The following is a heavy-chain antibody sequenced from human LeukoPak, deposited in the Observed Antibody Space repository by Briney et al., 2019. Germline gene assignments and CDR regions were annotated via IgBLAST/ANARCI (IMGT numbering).Heavy chain of an antibody. CDR1: GFTFDDYA. CDR3: AKDPYDSSGYCFDY. D-gene: IGHD3-22*01. V-gene: IGHV3-43*02. CDR2: ISGDGGST. J-gene: IGHJ4*02. Sequence: GGSLRLSCAASGFTFDDYAMHWVRQAPGKGLEWVSLISGDGGSTYYADSVKGRFTISRDNSKNSLYLQMNSLRTDDTALYYCAKDPYDSSGYCFDYWGQGTLVTVSS.